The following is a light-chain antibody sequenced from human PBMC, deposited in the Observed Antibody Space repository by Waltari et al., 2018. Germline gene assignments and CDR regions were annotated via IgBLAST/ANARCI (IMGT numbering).Light chain of an antibody. CDR1: QRVLYSSNNKNY. CDR3: QQYYTSPYT. Sequence: VMTQSPDSLAVSLGERATINCKSSQRVLYSSNNKNYLAWYQLKPGQPPKLLIYWASTRQSGVPDRFSGSGSGTDFALTISSLQAEDVATYYCQQYYTSPYTFGQGTKLEIK. V-gene: IGKV4-1*01. CDR2: WAS. J-gene: IGKJ2*01.